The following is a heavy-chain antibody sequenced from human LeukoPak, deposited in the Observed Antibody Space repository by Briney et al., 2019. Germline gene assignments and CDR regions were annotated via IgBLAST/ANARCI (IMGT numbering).Heavy chain of an antibody. D-gene: IGHD4-23*01. CDR3: ARANTIMTTVVTSFDS. V-gene: IGHV1-2*02. J-gene: IGHJ4*02. CDR1: GYTFTDYH. Sequence: ASVKVSCKASGYTFTDYHIHWVRQAPGQGLEWMGWIGPNSGGTDYAQKFQGRVTMTRDTSISTAYLVLSRLASDDTAVYYCARANTIMTTVVTSFDSWGREPWSPSPQ. CDR2: IGPNSGGT.